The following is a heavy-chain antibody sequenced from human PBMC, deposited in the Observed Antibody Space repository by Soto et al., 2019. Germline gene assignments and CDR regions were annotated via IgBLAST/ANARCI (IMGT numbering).Heavy chain of an antibody. CDR1: GFTFSSYV. D-gene: IGHD3-3*01. V-gene: IGHV3-33*01. CDR3: ARETSFDFWSGPQTMDV. Sequence: QVQLVESGGGVVQPGRSLSLSCAPSGFTFSSYVMHWVRQAPGKGLEWVAVVHYDGTKKYYTDSVRGRFTISRDNSENILYSQMNSLSPDDTAVYFCARETSFDFWSGPQTMDVWGQGTTVTVSS. CDR2: VHYDGTKK. J-gene: IGHJ6*02.